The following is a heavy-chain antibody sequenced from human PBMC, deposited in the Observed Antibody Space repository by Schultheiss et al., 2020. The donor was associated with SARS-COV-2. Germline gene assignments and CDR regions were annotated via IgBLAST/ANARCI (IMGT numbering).Heavy chain of an antibody. D-gene: IGHD6-6*01. CDR3: ARGVAARQGWFDP. Sequence: ASVKVSCKASGYTFTGYYMHWVRQAPGQGLEWMGWINPSGGSTSYAQKFQGRVTMTRDTSTSTVYMELSSLRSEDTAVYYCARGVAARQGWFDPWGQGTLVTVSS. CDR2: INPSGGST. V-gene: IGHV1-46*01. CDR1: GYTFTGYY. J-gene: IGHJ5*02.